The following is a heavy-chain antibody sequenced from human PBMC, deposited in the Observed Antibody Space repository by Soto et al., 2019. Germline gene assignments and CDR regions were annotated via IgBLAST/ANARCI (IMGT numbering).Heavy chain of an antibody. V-gene: IGHV4-34*01. Sequence: SETLSLTRAVYGGSFSGYYWSWIRQPPGKGLEWIGEINHSGSTNYNPSLKSRVTISVDTSKNQFSLKLSSVTAADTAVYYCARGRTGIRYYYYGMDVWGQGTTVTVSS. CDR3: ARGRTGIRYYYYGMDV. D-gene: IGHD1-1*01. J-gene: IGHJ6*02. CDR2: INHSGST. CDR1: GGSFSGYY.